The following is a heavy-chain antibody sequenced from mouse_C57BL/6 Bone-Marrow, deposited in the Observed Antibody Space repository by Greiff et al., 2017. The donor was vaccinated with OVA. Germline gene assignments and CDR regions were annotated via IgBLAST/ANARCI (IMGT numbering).Heavy chain of an antibody. V-gene: IGHV1-64*01. J-gene: IGHJ2*01. D-gene: IGHD1-1*01. CDR2: IHPNSGST. Sequence: QVQLQQPGAELVKPGASVKLSCKASGYTFTSYWMHWVKQRPGQGLEWIGMIHPNSGSTNYNEKFKSKATLTVDKSSSTAYMQLSSLTSDDSAVYYCARSAYYYGSSYDWGQGTTLTVSS. CDR1: GYTFTSYW. CDR3: ARSAYYYGSSYD.